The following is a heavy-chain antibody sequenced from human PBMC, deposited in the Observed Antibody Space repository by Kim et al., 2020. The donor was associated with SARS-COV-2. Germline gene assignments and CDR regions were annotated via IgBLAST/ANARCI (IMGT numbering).Heavy chain of an antibody. CDR3: ARLIPTMVRGVIFGGLDP. CDR1: GYTFTSYA. J-gene: IGHJ5*02. D-gene: IGHD3-10*01. V-gene: IGHV1-3*01. CDR2: INAGNGNT. Sequence: ASVKVSCKASGYTFTSYAMHWVRQAPGQRLEWMGWINAGNGNTKYSQKFQGRVTITRDTSASTAYMELSSLRSEDTAVYYCARLIPTMVRGVIFGGLDPWGQGTLVTVSS.